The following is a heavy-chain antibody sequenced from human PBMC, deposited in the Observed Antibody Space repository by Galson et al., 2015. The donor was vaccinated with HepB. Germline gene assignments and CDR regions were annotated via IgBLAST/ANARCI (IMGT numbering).Heavy chain of an antibody. D-gene: IGHD3-10*01. J-gene: IGHJ4*02. Sequence: SETLSLTCTVSGGSISSSSYYWGWIRQPPGKGLEWIGSIYYSGSTYYNPSLKSRVTISVDTSKNQFSLKLSSVTAADTAVYYCARTTMVRGVNSDYWGQGTLVTVSS. CDR3: ARTTMVRGVNSDY. CDR2: IYYSGST. CDR1: GGSISSSSYY. V-gene: IGHV4-39*01.